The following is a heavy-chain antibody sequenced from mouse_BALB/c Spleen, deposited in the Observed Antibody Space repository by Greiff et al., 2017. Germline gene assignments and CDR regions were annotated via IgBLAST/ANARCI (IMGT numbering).Heavy chain of an antibody. Sequence: EVQLVESGGGLVQPGGSLKLSCAASGFTFSSYTMSWVRQTPEKRLEWVAYISNGGGSTYYPDTVKGRFTISRDNAKNTLYLQMSSLKSEDTAMYYCARRNYDYEGFAYWGQGTLVTVSA. V-gene: IGHV5-12-2*01. CDR3: ARRNYDYEGFAY. D-gene: IGHD2-4*01. CDR2: ISNGGGST. J-gene: IGHJ3*01. CDR1: GFTFSSYT.